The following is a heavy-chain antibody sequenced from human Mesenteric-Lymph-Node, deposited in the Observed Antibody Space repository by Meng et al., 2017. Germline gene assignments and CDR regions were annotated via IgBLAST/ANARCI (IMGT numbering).Heavy chain of an antibody. V-gene: IGHV4-30-4*01. CDR3: ARDLGVATSIAGFVY. D-gene: IGHD5-12*01. Sequence: QVQLQESGPGLVKPSQTLSLICTVSGGSISSGDYYWSWIRQPPGKGLEWIGYIYYSGSTYYNPSLKSRVTISVDTSENQFSLRLSSVTAADTAVYYCARDLGVATSIAGFVYWGQGTLVTVSS. J-gene: IGHJ4*02. CDR2: IYYSGST. CDR1: GGSISSGDYY.